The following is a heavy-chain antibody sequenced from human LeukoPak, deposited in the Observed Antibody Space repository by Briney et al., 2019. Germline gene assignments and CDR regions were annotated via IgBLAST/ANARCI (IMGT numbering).Heavy chain of an antibody. CDR3: ARDSYGSGSYTSWVFQH. Sequence: PGGSLRLSCAASGFTFCSYAMHWVRQAPGKGLEWVAVIWYDGSNKYYADSVKGRFTISRDNSKNTLYLQMNSLRAEDTAVYYCARDSYGSGSYTSWVFQHWGQGTLVTVSS. V-gene: IGHV3-33*08. D-gene: IGHD3-10*01. J-gene: IGHJ1*01. CDR2: IWYDGSNK. CDR1: GFTFCSYA.